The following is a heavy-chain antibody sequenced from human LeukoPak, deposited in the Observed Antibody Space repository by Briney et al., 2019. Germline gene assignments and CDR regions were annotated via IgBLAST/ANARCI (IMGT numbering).Heavy chain of an antibody. CDR2: IYHSGST. D-gene: IGHD3-3*01. CDR3: ARQLGYYDFWSGYYTDNYFDY. J-gene: IGHJ4*02. CDR1: GYSISSGYY. V-gene: IGHV4-38-2*02. Sequence: SETLSLTCTVSGYSISSGYYWGWIRQPPGKGLEWIGSIYHSGSTYYNPSLKSRVTISVDTSKNQFSLKLSSVTAADTAVYYCARQLGYYDFWSGYYTDNYFDYWGQGTLVTVSS.